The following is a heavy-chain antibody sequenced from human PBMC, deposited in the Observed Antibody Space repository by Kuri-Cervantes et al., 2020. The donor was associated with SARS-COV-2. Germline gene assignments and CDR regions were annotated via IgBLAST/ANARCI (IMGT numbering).Heavy chain of an antibody. J-gene: IGHJ5*02. CDR3: AKDGGGDLNWFDP. Sequence: GESLKISCAASGFTFSNAWMSWVRQAPGKGLEWVPGINWNGGSTGYADSVKGRFTISRDNSKNTLYLQMNSLRAEDTAVYYCAKDGGGDLNWFDPWGQGTLVTVSS. D-gene: IGHD2-21*01. V-gene: IGHV3-20*04. CDR2: INWNGGST. CDR1: GFTFSNAW.